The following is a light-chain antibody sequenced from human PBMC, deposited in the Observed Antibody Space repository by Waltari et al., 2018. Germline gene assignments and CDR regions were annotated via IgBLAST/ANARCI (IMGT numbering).Light chain of an antibody. CDR2: WAS. J-gene: IGKJ1*01. CDR3: HHYYTTPPA. CDR1: QSILYSSNNKNT. Sequence: DIVMTQSPDSLAVSLGERATINCKSSQSILYSSNNKNTLAWYQPKPGQPPRLLIYWASTRESGFPERFSGSWSGTDFTLTISSVQAEDVAVYFCHHYYTTPPAFGQGTKVEIK. V-gene: IGKV4-1*01.